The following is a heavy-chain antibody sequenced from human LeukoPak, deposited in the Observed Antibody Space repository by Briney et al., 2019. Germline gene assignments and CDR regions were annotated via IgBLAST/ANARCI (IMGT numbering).Heavy chain of an antibody. CDR1: GFTFSSYE. CDR2: ISRNGITI. D-gene: IGHD6-19*01. V-gene: IGHV3-48*03. Sequence: GGSLRLSCAASGFTFSSYEMNWVRQAPRKGLEWISYISRNGITIYYADSLKGRFTISRDNAKNSLYLQLNSLSAEDTAVYYCARSSGWYGWGQGTLVTVSS. J-gene: IGHJ4*02. CDR3: ARSSGWYG.